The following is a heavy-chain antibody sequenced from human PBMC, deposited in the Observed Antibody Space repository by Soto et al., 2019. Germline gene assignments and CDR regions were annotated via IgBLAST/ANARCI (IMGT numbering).Heavy chain of an antibody. Sequence: EVQLLESGGGLVQPGGSLTGSCAASGFVFSHYAMTWVRQAPGKGREWVSTVSENGDYTSYADSVKGRFTISRDNSKNTVFVQMNSLRAEDTAVYYCASRTAVRNFAYWGQGTLVTVSS. CDR1: GFVFSHYA. J-gene: IGHJ4*02. D-gene: IGHD6-19*01. CDR2: VSENGDYT. V-gene: IGHV3-23*01. CDR3: ASRTAVRNFAY.